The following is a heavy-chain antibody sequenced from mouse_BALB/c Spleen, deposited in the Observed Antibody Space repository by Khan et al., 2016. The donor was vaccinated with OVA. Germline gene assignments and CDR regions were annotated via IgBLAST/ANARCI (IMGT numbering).Heavy chain of an antibody. V-gene: IGHV3-8*02. CDR2: ISYSGNS. D-gene: IGHD1-1*01. J-gene: IGHJ3*01. Sequence: EVQLQESGPSLVKPSQTLSLTCSVTDDSITSGYWNWIRKFPGNKLEYMGYISYSGNSYYNPSLKSRISVTRDTSKTQYYLQLNSVTTEDTATYYCACELRGFAYWGQGTLVTVSA. CDR3: ACELRGFAY. CDR1: DDSITSGY.